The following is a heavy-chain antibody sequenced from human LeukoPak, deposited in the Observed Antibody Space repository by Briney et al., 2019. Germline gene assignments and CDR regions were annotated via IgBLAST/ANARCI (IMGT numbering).Heavy chain of an antibody. CDR1: GFTFSSYA. J-gene: IGHJ5*02. CDR3: AKDVQERVPAAYFDP. V-gene: IGHV3-23*01. CDR2: ISGSGGST. Sequence: GGSLRLSCAASGFTFSSYAMSWVRQAAGKGLEWVSAISGSGGSTYYADSVKGRFTISRDNSKNTLYLQMNSLRAEDTAVYYCAKDVQERVPAAYFDPWGQGTLVTVSS. D-gene: IGHD2-2*01.